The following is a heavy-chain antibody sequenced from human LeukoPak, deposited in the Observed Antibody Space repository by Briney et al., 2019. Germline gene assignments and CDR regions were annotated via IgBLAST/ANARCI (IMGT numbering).Heavy chain of an antibody. Sequence: PGGSLRLSCAASGFTFSDYHMSWIRQAPGKGLEWVSAISGSGGSTYYADSVKGRFTISRDNSKNTLYLQMNSLRAEDTAVYYCAKDPHSGYDFSEASYFDYWGQGTLVTVSS. CDR2: ISGSGGST. D-gene: IGHD5-12*01. V-gene: IGHV3-23*01. CDR1: GFTFSDYH. J-gene: IGHJ4*02. CDR3: AKDPHSGYDFSEASYFDY.